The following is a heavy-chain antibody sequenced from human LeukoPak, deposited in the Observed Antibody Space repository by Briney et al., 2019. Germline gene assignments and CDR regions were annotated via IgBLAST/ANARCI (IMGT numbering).Heavy chain of an antibody. J-gene: IGHJ4*02. CDR2: INPNSGGT. CDR1: GYTFTGYY. D-gene: IGHD2-2*01. CDR3: ARLEGYCSSTSCYAESRVDY. Sequence: GASVKVSCKASGYTFTGYYMHWVRQAPGPGLEWMGWINPNSGGTNYAQKFQGRVTMTRDTSISTAYMELSRLRSDDTAVYYCARLEGYCSSTSCYAESRVDYWGQGTLVTVSS. V-gene: IGHV1-2*02.